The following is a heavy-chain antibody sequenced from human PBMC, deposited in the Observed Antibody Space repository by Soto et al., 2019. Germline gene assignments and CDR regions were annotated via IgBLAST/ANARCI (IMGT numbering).Heavy chain of an antibody. CDR2: ISGSGGST. V-gene: IGHV3-23*01. D-gene: IGHD6-13*01. CDR1: GFTFSSYA. Sequence: GGSLRLSCAASGFTFSSYAMSWVRQAPGKGLEWVSAISGSGGSTYYADSVKGRFTISRDNSKNTLYLQMNSLRAEDTAVYYCAKDFVIVAAAGTSLDAFDIWGQGTMVTVSS. J-gene: IGHJ3*02. CDR3: AKDFVIVAAAGTSLDAFDI.